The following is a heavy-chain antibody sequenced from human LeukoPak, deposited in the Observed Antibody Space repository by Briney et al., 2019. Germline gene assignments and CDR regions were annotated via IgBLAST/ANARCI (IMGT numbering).Heavy chain of an antibody. J-gene: IGHJ6*02. V-gene: IGHV1-24*01. CDR2: VDPEDGKT. CDR1: GYSLTDLF. Sequence: GASVKVSCKVSGYSLTDLFVYWVRQAPGKGLEWMGGVDPEDGKTIYAQMFQGRVTMTEDTSIHTAYMELRSLRSEDTAIYYCSSDRSGSYDGLDVWGQGTTVIVSS. D-gene: IGHD1-26*01. CDR3: SSDRSGSYDGLDV.